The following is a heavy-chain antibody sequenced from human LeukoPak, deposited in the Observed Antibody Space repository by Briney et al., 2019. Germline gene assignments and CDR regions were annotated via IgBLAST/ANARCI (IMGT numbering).Heavy chain of an antibody. CDR1: GGSISSSSYY. CDR2: IYYSGST. D-gene: IGHD1-1*01. Sequence: SETLSLTCTVSGGSISSSSYYWGWIRQPPGKGLEWIGSIYYSGSTYYNPSLKSRVTISVDTSKNQFSLKLRSVTAADTAVYYCSRGQDDKAPYYYYMDVWGKGTTVTVSS. J-gene: IGHJ6*03. CDR3: SRGQDDKAPYYYYMDV. V-gene: IGHV4-39*01.